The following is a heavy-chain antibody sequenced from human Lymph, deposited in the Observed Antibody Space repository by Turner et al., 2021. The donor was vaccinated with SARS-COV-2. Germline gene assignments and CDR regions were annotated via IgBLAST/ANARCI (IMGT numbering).Heavy chain of an antibody. J-gene: IGHJ5*02. Sequence: QVQLQDSGTSLGKRLEPLSLTCTVSGGSMSSNFWSWIRQPPGKRLEWIGYIYYRVSTNNNPSHKNRITISVDTTKTRFALKLTSVPAADAAVEYCAGGAVNNCVDHWGQGILVTVSS. CDR3: AGGAVNNCVDH. D-gene: IGHD3-16*01. V-gene: IGHV4-59*01. CDR2: IYYRVST. CDR1: GGSMSSNF.